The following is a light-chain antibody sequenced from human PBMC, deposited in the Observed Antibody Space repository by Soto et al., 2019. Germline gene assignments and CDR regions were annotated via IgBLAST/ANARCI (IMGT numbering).Light chain of an antibody. J-gene: IGKJ1*01. CDR3: QKRGT. Sequence: EIVLTQSPATLSLSPGERATLSCRASQSMSNYLAWYQQTPGQAPRLLIYDASDRATGIPARFSGSGSGTDFTLPISGLDPEDYAQYHSQKRGTFGQGTKVDIK. V-gene: IGKV3-11*01. CDR1: QSMSNY. CDR2: DAS.